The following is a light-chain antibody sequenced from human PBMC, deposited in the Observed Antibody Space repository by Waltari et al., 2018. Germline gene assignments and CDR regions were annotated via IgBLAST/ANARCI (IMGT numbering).Light chain of an antibody. CDR1: QSVNRY. V-gene: IGKV3-20*01. CDR3: QHYLRLPAT. CDR2: YAS. Sequence: EIVLTQSPGTLSLSHGERATLPCRASQSVNRYLAWYQQKPGQAPRLLIYYASTRATGIPDRFSGSGSGTDFSLTISRLEPEDYAVYHCQHYLRLPATFGQGTKVEIK. J-gene: IGKJ1*01.